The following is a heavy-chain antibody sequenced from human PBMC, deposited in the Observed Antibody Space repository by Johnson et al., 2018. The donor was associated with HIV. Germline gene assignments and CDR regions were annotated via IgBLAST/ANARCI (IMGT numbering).Heavy chain of an antibody. CDR2: IKQDGSEK. Sequence: VQLVESGGGVAQPGRSLRLSCAASGFTFSTYAFHWVRQAPGKGLDWVANIKQDGSEKQYVDSVKGRLTISRDNSKNTLYLQMNSLRVEDTAVYYCASEVRGVLDIWGQGTMVTVSS. V-gene: IGHV3-7*01. D-gene: IGHD3-10*01. CDR3: ASEVRGVLDI. J-gene: IGHJ3*02. CDR1: GFTFSTYA.